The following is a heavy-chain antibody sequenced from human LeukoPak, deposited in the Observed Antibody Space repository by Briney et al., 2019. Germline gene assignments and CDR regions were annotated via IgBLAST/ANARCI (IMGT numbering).Heavy chain of an antibody. Sequence: ASVKVSRKASGYTFTSYYMHWVRQAPGQGLEWMGIINPSGGSTSYAQKFQGRVTMTRDTSTSTVYMELSSLRSEDTAVYYCARAGRIYYGSGSYGKRGRHFDYWGQGTLVTVSS. CDR3: ARAGRIYYGSGSYGKRGRHFDY. CDR2: INPSGGST. CDR1: GYTFTSYY. V-gene: IGHV1-46*01. D-gene: IGHD3-10*01. J-gene: IGHJ4*02.